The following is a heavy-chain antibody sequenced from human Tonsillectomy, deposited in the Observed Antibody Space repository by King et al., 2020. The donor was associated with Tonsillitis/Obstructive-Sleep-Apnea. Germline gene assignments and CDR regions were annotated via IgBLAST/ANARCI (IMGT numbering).Heavy chain of an antibody. CDR1: GFTFSSYS. CDR3: ARDQREVPAAILAYYYYMDV. D-gene: IGHD2-2*01. V-gene: IGHV3-21*01. J-gene: IGHJ6*03. Sequence: EVQLVESGGGLVKPGGSLRLSCAASGFTFSSYSMNWVRQAPGKGLEWVSFISSSSSYIYYADSVKGRFTISRDNAKNSRYLQMNSLRAEDTAVYYCARDQREVPAAILAYYYYMDVWGKGTTVTVSS. CDR2: ISSSSSYI.